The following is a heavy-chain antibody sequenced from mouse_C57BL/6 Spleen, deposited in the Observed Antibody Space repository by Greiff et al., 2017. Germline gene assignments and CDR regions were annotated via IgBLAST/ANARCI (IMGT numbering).Heavy chain of an antibody. CDR3: FYYYGSSSYYFDY. CDR1: GYTFTDYY. V-gene: IGHV1-26*01. CDR2: INPNNGGT. J-gene: IGHJ2*01. D-gene: IGHD1-1*01. Sequence: EVQLQQSGPELVKPGASVKLSCKASGYTFTDYYMNWVKQSHGQSLEWIGDINPNNGGTSYNQKFKGKATLTVDKSSSTAYMELRSLTSEDSAVYYCFYYYGSSSYYFDYWGQGTTLTVSS.